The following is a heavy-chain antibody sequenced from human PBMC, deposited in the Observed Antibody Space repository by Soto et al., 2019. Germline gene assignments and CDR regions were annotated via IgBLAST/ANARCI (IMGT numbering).Heavy chain of an antibody. CDR3: SRAPSGYYFDN. D-gene: IGHD3-10*01. J-gene: IGHJ4*02. CDR1: VYTFTSYA. V-gene: IGHV1-3*04. Sequence: QVQLVQSGAEVKKPGASVKLSCKASVYTFTSYAIHWVRQAPGQRLECMGWINTDNGNTKYSQKFQGRVTITRDTSASTAYMELSSLPSEDTAVYFCSRAPSGYYFDNWGQGTLVTVSS. CDR2: INTDNGNT.